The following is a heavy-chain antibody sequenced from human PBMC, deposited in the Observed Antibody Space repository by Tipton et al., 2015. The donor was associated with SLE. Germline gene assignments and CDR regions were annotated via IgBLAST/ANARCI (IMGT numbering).Heavy chain of an antibody. CDR2: IDHSGVT. V-gene: IGHV4-34*01. J-gene: IGHJ6*02. D-gene: IGHD2-2*01. CDR3: ARGCSSSTCEPFYFFGMDV. Sequence: TLSLTCAVYGGSFSEYYWTWIRQPPGKGLEWIGDIDHSGVTHYNPSLKSRVTISRDTSGNQFSLNLSSVTAADTAVYYCARGCSSSTCEPFYFFGMDVWGQGTTVTVSS. CDR1: GGSFSEYY.